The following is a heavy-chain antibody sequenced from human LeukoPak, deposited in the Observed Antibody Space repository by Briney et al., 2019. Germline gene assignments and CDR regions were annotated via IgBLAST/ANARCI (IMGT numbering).Heavy chain of an antibody. J-gene: IGHJ4*02. CDR1: GYTFTDYY. CDR2: INPNSGGT. V-gene: IGHV1-2*02. Sequence: ASVKVSCKASGYTFTDYYIHWVRQAPGQGLEWMGWINPNSGGTNYAQKFQGRVTMTRDTSISTAYMGLSRLRSDDTAVYYCARARRGRYCSGGSCYGIFDYWGQGTLVTVSS. D-gene: IGHD2-15*01. CDR3: ARARRGRYCSGGSCYGIFDY.